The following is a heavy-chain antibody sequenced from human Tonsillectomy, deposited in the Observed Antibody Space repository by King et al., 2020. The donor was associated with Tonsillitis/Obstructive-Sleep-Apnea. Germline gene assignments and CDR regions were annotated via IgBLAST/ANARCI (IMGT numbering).Heavy chain of an antibody. Sequence: VKLQQWGAGLLKPSETLSLTCAVYGGSFSGYYWSWIRQPPGKGLEWIGEINHSGSTNYNPSLKSRVTISVDTSKNQFSLNLNSVTAADTAVYYCASGGGSWFDYWGQGTLVTVSS. CDR1: GGSFSGYY. CDR3: ASGGGSWFDY. CDR2: INHSGST. J-gene: IGHJ4*02. V-gene: IGHV4-34*01. D-gene: IGHD1-26*01.